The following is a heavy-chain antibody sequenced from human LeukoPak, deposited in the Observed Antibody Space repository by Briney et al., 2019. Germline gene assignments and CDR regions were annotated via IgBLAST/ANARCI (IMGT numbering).Heavy chain of an antibody. V-gene: IGHV3-64*01. Sequence: GGSLRLSCAASGFTFNNYAMQWVRQAPGKGLEFLSVIDNIGDSTFYANSVRGRFSMPRDNSKNTVYLQMDSLRAEDMAVYYCARADCSSSSCYTISYWGRGTLVTVSS. CDR1: GFTFNNYA. CDR3: ARADCSSSSCYTISY. D-gene: IGHD2-2*02. J-gene: IGHJ4*02. CDR2: IDNIGDST.